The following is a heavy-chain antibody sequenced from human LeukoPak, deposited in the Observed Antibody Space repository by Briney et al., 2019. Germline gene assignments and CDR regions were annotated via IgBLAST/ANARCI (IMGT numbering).Heavy chain of an antibody. CDR2: IKSKTDGGTT. CDR3: TTGLSTVTRLSY. Sequence: PGGSLRLSCAASGFTFSNAWMSWVRQAPGKGLVWVGRIKSKTDGGTTDYAAPVKGRFTISRDDSKNTLYLQMNSLKTEDTAVYYCTTGLSTVTRLSYWGQGTLVTVSS. CDR1: GFTFSNAW. J-gene: IGHJ4*02. D-gene: IGHD4-17*01. V-gene: IGHV3-15*01.